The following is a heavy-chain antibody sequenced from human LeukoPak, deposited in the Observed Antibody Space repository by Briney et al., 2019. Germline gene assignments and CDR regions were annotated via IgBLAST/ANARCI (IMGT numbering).Heavy chain of an antibody. CDR1: GFTFSSYS. CDR2: ISSSSSYI. V-gene: IGHV3-21*01. Sequence: GGSLRLSCAASGFTFSSYSMNWVRQAPGKGLEWVSSISSSSSYIYYADSVKGRFTISRDNAKNSLYLQMNSLRAEDTAVYYCAKEVVWAVAGSFDYWGQGTLVTVSS. J-gene: IGHJ4*02. D-gene: IGHD6-19*01. CDR3: AKEVVWAVAGSFDY.